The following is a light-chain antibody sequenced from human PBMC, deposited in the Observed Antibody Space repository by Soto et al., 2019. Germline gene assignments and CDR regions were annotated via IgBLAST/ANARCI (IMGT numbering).Light chain of an antibody. V-gene: IGKV3-20*01. CDR3: QQYGSTPPT. CDR1: QSVSSSY. Sequence: EIVLTQSPGTLSLSPGERATLSCRASQSVSSSYLAWCQQKPGQAPRLLIYGVSNRATGIPDRFSGSGSGTDFSLTISRLQPDDFAVYICQQYGSTPPTFGQGTKVDIK. J-gene: IGKJ2*01. CDR2: GVS.